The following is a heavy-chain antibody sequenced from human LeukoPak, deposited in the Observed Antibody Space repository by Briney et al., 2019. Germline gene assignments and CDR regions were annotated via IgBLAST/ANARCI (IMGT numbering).Heavy chain of an antibody. Sequence: SETLSLTCTVSGGSISSYYWSWIRQPPGKGLEWIGYIYYSGSTNYNPSLKSRVTISVDTSKNQFSLKLSSVTAADTTVYYCARVAYYYDSSPWSYYYYMDVWGKGTTVTVSS. J-gene: IGHJ6*03. CDR3: ARVAYYYDSSPWSYYYYMDV. D-gene: IGHD3-22*01. CDR2: IYYSGST. CDR1: GGSISSYY. V-gene: IGHV4-59*01.